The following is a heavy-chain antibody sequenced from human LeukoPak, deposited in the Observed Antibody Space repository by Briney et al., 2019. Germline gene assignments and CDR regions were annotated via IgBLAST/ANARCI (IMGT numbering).Heavy chain of an antibody. CDR1: GFTFSNYG. CDR3: AKDHPHSAYTGVRTGVFDI. J-gene: IGHJ3*02. V-gene: IGHV3-33*06. Sequence: GRSLRLSCAASGFTFSNYGMHWARQTPGKGLEWVAVIWYDGSNEYYADSVKGRFTVSRDNSENTLFLQMNSLRAEDTAMYHCAKDHPHSAYTGVRTGVFDIWGQGTMVTVSS. D-gene: IGHD3-16*01. CDR2: IWYDGSNE.